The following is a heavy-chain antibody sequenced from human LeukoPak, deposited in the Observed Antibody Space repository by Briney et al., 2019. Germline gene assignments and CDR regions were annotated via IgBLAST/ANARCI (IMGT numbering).Heavy chain of an antibody. CDR2: INWNGGST. J-gene: IGHJ5*02. CDR1: GFTFDDYG. CDR3: ARDYCSSTSCYKGEYNWFDP. D-gene: IGHD2-2*02. V-gene: IGHV3-20*04. Sequence: PGGSLRLSCAASGFTFDDYGMSWVRQAPGKGLEWVSGINWNGGSTGYADSVKGRSTISRDNAKNSLYLQMNSLRAEDTALYYCARDYCSSTSCYKGEYNWFDPWGQGTLVTVSS.